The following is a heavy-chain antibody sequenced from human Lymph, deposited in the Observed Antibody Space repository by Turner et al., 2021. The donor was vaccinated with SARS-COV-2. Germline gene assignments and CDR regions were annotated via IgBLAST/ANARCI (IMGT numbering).Heavy chain of an antibody. Sequence: EVQLVESGGGVVQPGGSLSISWAASGSTFDDYAMHWVRQAPGKGLEWVSLISGDGGGTYYADSVKGRFTISRDNSKNSLSLQMNSLRAEDTALYYCAKDPGYCSGGSCYSRTYFDFWGQGTLVTVSA. CDR2: ISGDGGGT. J-gene: IGHJ4*02. D-gene: IGHD2-15*01. CDR3: AKDPGYCSGGSCYSRTYFDF. CDR1: GSTFDDYA. V-gene: IGHV3-43*02.